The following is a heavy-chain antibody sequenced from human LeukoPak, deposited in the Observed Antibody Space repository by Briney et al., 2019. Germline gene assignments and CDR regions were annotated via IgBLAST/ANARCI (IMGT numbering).Heavy chain of an antibody. D-gene: IGHD3-22*01. CDR2: ISSSSSYI. CDR3: AREVYYYDSSGWGYFDY. Sequence: PGGSLRLSCAASGYTFSSYAMSWVRQAPGKGLEWVSSISSSSSYIYYADSVKGRFTISRDNAKNSLYLQMNSLRAEDTAVYYCAREVYYYDSSGWGYFDYWGQGTLVTVSS. J-gene: IGHJ4*02. V-gene: IGHV3-21*01. CDR1: GYTFSSYA.